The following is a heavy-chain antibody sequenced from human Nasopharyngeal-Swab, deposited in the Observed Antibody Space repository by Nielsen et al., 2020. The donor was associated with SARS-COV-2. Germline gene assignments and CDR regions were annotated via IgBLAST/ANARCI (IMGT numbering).Heavy chain of an antibody. Sequence: GGSLRLPCPALGCPFSGFAMHWVRQASGKGPERVGRIRSNASSYATAYAASVKGRFTISRDDSKNTAYLQMNSLKTEDTAVYYCTGGVTMVNHWGQGTLVTVSS. CDR2: IRSNASSYAT. D-gene: IGHD3-10*01. CDR3: TGGVTMVNH. J-gene: IGHJ5*02. CDR1: GCPFSGFA. V-gene: IGHV3-73*01.